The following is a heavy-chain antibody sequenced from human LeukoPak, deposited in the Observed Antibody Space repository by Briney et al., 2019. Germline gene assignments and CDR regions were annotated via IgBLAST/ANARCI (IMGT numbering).Heavy chain of an antibody. J-gene: IGHJ6*02. Sequence: GSLRLSCAASGFTFSSYGMHWVRQAPGKGLEWVAFIRYDGSNKYYADSVKGRFTISRDNSKNTLYLQMNSLRAEDTAVYYCAKDPNYGFSMDVWGQGTTVTVSS. V-gene: IGHV3-30*02. CDR1: GFTFSSYG. D-gene: IGHD3-10*01. CDR2: IRYDGSNK. CDR3: AKDPNYGFSMDV.